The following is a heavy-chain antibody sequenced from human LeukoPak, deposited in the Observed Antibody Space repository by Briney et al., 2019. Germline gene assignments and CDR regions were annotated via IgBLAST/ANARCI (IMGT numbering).Heavy chain of an antibody. CDR3: ARGGYDYVWGNYRPPPFDY. J-gene: IGHJ4*02. CDR1: GFTFSSYA. V-gene: IGHV3-30-3*01. CDR2: ISYDGSNK. D-gene: IGHD3-16*02. Sequence: GGSLRLSCAASGFTFSSYAMHWARQAPGKGLEWVAVISYDGSNKYYADSVKGRFTISRDNAKNSLYLQMNSLRAEDTAVYYCARGGYDYVWGNYRPPPFDYWGQGTLVTVSS.